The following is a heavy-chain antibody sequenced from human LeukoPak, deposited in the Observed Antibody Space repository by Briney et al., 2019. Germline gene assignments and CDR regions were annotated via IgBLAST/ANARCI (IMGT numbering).Heavy chain of an antibody. D-gene: IGHD3-9*01. Sequence: GGSLRLSCAASGFTFSNYAMSWVRQAPGKGLEWVSAITGSGGNTYYADSVKGRFTISRDNSKNTLYLQMNSLRAEDTAVYHCAKWGDFDVLTGYYVPDFWGQGTLVTVSS. CDR2: ITGSGGNT. CDR1: GFTFSNYA. CDR3: AKWGDFDVLTGYYVPDF. J-gene: IGHJ4*02. V-gene: IGHV3-23*01.